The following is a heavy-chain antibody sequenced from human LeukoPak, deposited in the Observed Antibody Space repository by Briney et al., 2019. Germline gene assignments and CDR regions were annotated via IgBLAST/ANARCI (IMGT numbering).Heavy chain of an antibody. CDR3: AKDKSIAVAGTSDYFDY. J-gene: IGHJ4*02. D-gene: IGHD6-19*01. CDR1: GFTFSGFG. CDR2: LSYDGSNK. Sequence: PGGSLRLSCEASGFTFSGFGMHWVRQALGKGLEWVAVLSYDGSNKYYADFVKGRFTISRDNSKNTLFMQMNSLRAEDTAVYYCAKDKSIAVAGTSDYFDYWGQGTLVTVSS. V-gene: IGHV3-30*18.